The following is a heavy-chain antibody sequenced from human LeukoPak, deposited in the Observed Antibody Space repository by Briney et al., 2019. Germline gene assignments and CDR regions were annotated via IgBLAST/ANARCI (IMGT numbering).Heavy chain of an antibody. D-gene: IGHD3-10*01. CDR2: IWYDGSNK. V-gene: IGHV3-33*01. Sequence: GGSLSLSCAASGFTFSSYGMHWVRQAPGKGLEWVAVIWYDGSNKYYADSVKGRFTISRDNSKNTLYLQMNSLRAEDTAVYYCARDSRYGSGSYSDYWGQGTLVTVSS. J-gene: IGHJ4*02. CDR3: ARDSRYGSGSYSDY. CDR1: GFTFSSYG.